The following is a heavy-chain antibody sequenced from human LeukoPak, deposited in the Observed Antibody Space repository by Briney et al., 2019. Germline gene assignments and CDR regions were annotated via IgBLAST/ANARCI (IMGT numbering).Heavy chain of an antibody. CDR2: ISGSGGNT. CDR1: GFTFSRNG. D-gene: IGHD3-10*01. J-gene: IGHJ4*02. V-gene: IGHV3-23*01. Sequence: GGSLRLSCAASGFTFSRNGMTWVRQAPGKGMEWVSAISGSGGNTYYADSVKGRFTISRDNSKNTLYLQMNSLRAEDTAVYYCAKDRRAGSYDYWGQGTLATVSS. CDR3: AKDRRAGSYDY.